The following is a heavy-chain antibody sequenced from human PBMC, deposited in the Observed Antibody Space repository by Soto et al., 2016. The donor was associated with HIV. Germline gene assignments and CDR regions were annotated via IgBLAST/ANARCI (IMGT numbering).Heavy chain of an antibody. CDR2: IYSGGNT. CDR1: GFTISNNY. Sequence: EVQLVESGGDLVQPGESLRLSCAASGFTISNNYMSWVRQPPGKGLEWVSVIYSGGNTYYADSVKGRFTISRDNSKNTLYLQMDSLKGEDTAVYYCATDPLFYYDIRGFAEYFHHWGQGTLVTVSS. J-gene: IGHJ1*01. D-gene: IGHD3-22*01. V-gene: IGHV3-66*01. CDR3: ATDPLFYYDIRGFAEYFHH.